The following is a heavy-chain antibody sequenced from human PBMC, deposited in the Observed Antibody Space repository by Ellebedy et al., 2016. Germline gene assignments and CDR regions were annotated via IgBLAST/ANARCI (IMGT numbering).Heavy chain of an antibody. CDR1: GFTFSSYA. D-gene: IGHD3-22*01. J-gene: IGHJ3*02. CDR2: ISYDGSNK. CDR3: ARGENSSGYTGDAFDI. V-gene: IGHV3-30-3*01. Sequence: GGSLRLXXAASGFTFSSYAMHWVRQAPGKGLEWVTFISYDGSNKFYADSVKGRFTISRDNSKNTLYLQMNSLRAEDTAVYYCARGENSSGYTGDAFDIWGQGTMVTVSS.